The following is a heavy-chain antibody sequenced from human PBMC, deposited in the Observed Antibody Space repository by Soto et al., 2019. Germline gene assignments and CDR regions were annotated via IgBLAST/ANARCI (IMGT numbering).Heavy chain of an antibody. CDR3: ARDRDKLELDY. Sequence: LETLSLTCTVSGGSISSYYWSWIRQPPGKGLEWIGYIYYSGSTNYNPSLKSRVTISVDTSKNQFSLKLSSVTAADTAVYYCARDRDKLELDYWGQGTLVTVSS. J-gene: IGHJ4*02. CDR1: GGSISSYY. V-gene: IGHV4-59*01. D-gene: IGHD1-1*01. CDR2: IYYSGST.